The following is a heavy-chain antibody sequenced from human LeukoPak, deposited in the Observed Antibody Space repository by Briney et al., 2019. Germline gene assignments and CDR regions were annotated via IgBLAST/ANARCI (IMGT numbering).Heavy chain of an antibody. CDR3: ARAGDGYRRSGVYFDY. D-gene: IGHD5-18*01. J-gene: IGHJ4*02. CDR2: IYYSGST. CDR1: GGSISSSSYY. V-gene: IGHV4-39*07. Sequence: SETLSLTCTVSGGSISSSSYYWGWIRQPPGKGLEWIGSIYYSGSTYYNPSLKSRVTISVDTSKNQFSLKLSSVTAADTAVYYCARAGDGYRRSGVYFDYWGQGTLVTVSS.